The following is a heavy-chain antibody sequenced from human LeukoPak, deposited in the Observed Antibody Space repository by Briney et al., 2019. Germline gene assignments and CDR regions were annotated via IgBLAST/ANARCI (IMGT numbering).Heavy chain of an antibody. Sequence: GGSLRLSCAVSGFNFDDYAMHWVRQAPGRGLEWASGINWKTGNGIYADSVKGRFTISRDNAKNSLYLQMSSLRAEDTASYYCTRRAARWQFDLWGRGTLLTVSS. CDR3: TRRAARWQFDL. CDR2: INWKTGNG. CDR1: GFNFDDYA. D-gene: IGHD5-24*01. V-gene: IGHV3-9*01. J-gene: IGHJ2*01.